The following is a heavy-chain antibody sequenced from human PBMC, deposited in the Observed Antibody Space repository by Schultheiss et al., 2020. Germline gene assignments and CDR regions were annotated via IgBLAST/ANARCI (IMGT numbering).Heavy chain of an antibody. CDR2: ISWNSGSI. D-gene: IGHD5-24*01. CDR3: AKDSPRDGYNYYYGMDV. J-gene: IGHJ6*02. V-gene: IGHV3-9*01. CDR1: GFTFDDYA. Sequence: GGSLRLSCAASGFTFDDYAMHWVRQAPGKGLEWVSGISWNSGSIGYADSVKGRFTISRDNAKNSLYLQMNSLRAEDTALYYCAKDSPRDGYNYYYGMDVWGQGTTGTGYS.